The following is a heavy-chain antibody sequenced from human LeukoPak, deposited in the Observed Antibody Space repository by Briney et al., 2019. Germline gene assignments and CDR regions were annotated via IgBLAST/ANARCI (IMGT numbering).Heavy chain of an antibody. Sequence: PGGSLRLSCAASGFTFSDYSMNWVRQAPGKGLEWISYIGISSGNTKYADSVKGRFTISGDNAKNSLYLQMNSLRAEDTAVYYCAREPNAFDIWGQGTMVTVSS. CDR3: AREPNAFDI. V-gene: IGHV3-48*04. J-gene: IGHJ3*02. CDR2: IGISSGNT. CDR1: GFTFSDYS.